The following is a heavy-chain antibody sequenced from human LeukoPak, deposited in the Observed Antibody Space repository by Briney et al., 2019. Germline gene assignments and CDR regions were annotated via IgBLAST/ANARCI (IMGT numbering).Heavy chain of an antibody. V-gene: IGHV3-74*01. D-gene: IGHD6-6*01. CDR3: VREYSSSSGRCFDY. CDR2: INDDGSDT. CDR1: GFTFKLYW. Sequence: GGSLRLSCAASGFTFKLYWMHWVRQVPGKGPVWVARINDDGSDTVYADSVKGRFTISRDDAKNMLFLQMNSLRAEDTAVYYCVREYSSSSGRCFDYWGLGTLVTVSS. J-gene: IGHJ4*02.